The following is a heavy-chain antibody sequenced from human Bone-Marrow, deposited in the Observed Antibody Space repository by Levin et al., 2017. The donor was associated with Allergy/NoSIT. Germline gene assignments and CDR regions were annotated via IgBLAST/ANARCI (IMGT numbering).Heavy chain of an antibody. CDR3: AKGGPIMTVFGVVIDD. CDR2: VSGGAYRA. CDR1: GFDFGTCV. V-gene: IGHV3-23*01. J-gene: IGHJ4*02. Sequence: TGGSLRLSCAASGFDFGTCVMTWVRQVPGKGLEWVAAVSGGAYRAYYADSVKGRFTISRDNSKNTLYLHMNDLTADDTAIYYCAKGGPIMTVFGVVIDDWGQGTLVAVSS. D-gene: IGHD3-3*01.